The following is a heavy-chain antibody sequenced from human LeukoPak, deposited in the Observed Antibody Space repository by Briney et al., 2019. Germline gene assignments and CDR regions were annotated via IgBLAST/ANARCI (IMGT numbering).Heavy chain of an antibody. Sequence: GSLRLSCVASGSTFSSYWMTWVRQAPGKGLEWIGYIYDSGSTNYNPSLKSRVTISADTSKNQFSLNLSSVTAADTAVYYCATTPREYSSTWYYFDYWGQGILVTVSS. CDR1: GSTFSSYW. J-gene: IGHJ4*02. V-gene: IGHV4-59*08. CDR2: IYDSGST. D-gene: IGHD6-13*01. CDR3: ATTPREYSSTWYYFDY.